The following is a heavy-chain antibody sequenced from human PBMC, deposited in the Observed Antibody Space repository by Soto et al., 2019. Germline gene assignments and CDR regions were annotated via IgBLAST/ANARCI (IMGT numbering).Heavy chain of an antibody. CDR1: GGSITNYY. CDR2: IYYSGST. Sequence: SETLSLTCTVSGGSITNYYWSWIRQHPGKGLEWIGYIYYSGSTNYNPSLKSRVTISVDTSKNQFSLKLSSVTAADTAVYYCAGRYFDWSLDYWGQGTLVTVSS. D-gene: IGHD3-9*01. CDR3: AGRYFDWSLDY. J-gene: IGHJ4*02. V-gene: IGHV4-59*01.